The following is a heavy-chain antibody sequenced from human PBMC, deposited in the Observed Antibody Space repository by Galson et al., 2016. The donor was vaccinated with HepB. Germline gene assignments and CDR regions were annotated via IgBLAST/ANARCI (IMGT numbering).Heavy chain of an antibody. J-gene: IGHJ4*02. CDR1: GFSLTTSGAG. CDR2: IYWDDDR. V-gene: IGHV2-5*02. D-gene: IGHD4-23*01. Sequence: ALVKPTQTLTLTCTFSGFSLTTSGAGVGWIRQPPGKALEWLALIYWDDDRRYSPSLKTRLTITKDTSKKQVVLTMTNMDPVDTATYYCAHGRGAGNSPVFDNWGQGSLVTVSS. CDR3: AHGRGAGNSPVFDN.